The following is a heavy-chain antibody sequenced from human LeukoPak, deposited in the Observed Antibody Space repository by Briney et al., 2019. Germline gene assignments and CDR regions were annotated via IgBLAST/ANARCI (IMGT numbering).Heavy chain of an antibody. D-gene: IGHD3-9*01. Sequence: ASVKVSCKASGYAFTGYNMHWVRQAPGQGLEWMGWINPNSGGTNYAQKFQGRVTMTRDMSISTAYMELSRLTSDDTAVYYCARWFTITSGDYDILISSYHRGMDVWGQGTTVTVSS. V-gene: IGHV1-2*02. CDR2: INPNSGGT. J-gene: IGHJ6*02. CDR1: GYAFTGYN. CDR3: ARWFTITSGDYDILISSYHRGMDV.